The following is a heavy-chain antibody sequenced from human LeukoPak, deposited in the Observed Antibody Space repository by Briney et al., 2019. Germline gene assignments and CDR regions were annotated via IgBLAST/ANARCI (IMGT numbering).Heavy chain of an antibody. V-gene: IGHV1-69*05. J-gene: IGHJ4*02. D-gene: IGHD6-19*01. CDR1: GYTFTSYD. CDR2: IIPIFGTA. Sequence: SVKVSCKASGYTFTSYDINWVRQAPGQGLEWMGGIIPIFGTANYAQKFQGRVTITTDESTSTAYMELSSLRSEDTAVYYCARSGDSSGWDFDYWGQGTLVTVSS. CDR3: ARSGDSSGWDFDY.